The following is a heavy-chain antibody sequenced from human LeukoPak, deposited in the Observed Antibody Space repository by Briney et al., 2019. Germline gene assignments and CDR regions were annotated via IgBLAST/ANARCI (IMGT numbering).Heavy chain of an antibody. CDR2: FGTRSTSI. D-gene: IGHD3-22*01. V-gene: IGHV3-21*01. CDR3: AREVSEGFDF. CDR1: GFTFSGYS. J-gene: IGHJ4*02. Sequence: GGSLRLSCTAPGFTFSGYSMNWIRQAPGKGLEWISSFGTRSTSIYHAGSVKGRFAISRDNAKNSLYLQMNSLRAEDTALYYCAREVSEGFDFWGQGTLVTVSS.